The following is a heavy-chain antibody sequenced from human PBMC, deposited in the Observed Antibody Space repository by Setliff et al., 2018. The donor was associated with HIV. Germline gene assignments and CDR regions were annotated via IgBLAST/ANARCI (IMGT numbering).Heavy chain of an antibody. D-gene: IGHD3-22*01. CDR3: VRVFYDATDYYAPLFDY. J-gene: IGHJ4*02. CDR2: MFSSGSA. V-gene: IGHV4-39*07. CDR1: GGSISSSSYY. Sequence: PSETLSLTCTVSGGSISSSSYYWGWMRQPPGKGLEWIGYMFSSGSAQYNSSLQSRVSMSADTSKNQFSLRLTSVTVADTAVYFCVRVFYDATDYYAPLFDYWGQGTLVTVSS.